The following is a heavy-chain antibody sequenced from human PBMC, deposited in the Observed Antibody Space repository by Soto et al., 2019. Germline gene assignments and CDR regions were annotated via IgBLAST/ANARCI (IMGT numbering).Heavy chain of an antibody. J-gene: IGHJ4*02. CDR1: GGSISSSSYY. V-gene: IGHV4-39*07. CDR3: ARSREFDY. Sequence: PSETLSLTCTVSGGSISSSSYYWGWIRQPPGKGLEWIGSIYYSGSTYYNPSLKSRVTVSIDVSKNQFSLSLRSLTAADTAVYYCARSREFDYWSQGTLVTVSS. CDR2: IYYSGST.